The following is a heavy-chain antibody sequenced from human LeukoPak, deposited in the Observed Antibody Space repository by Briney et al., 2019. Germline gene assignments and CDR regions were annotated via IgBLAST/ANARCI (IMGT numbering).Heavy chain of an antibody. D-gene: IGHD5-24*01. CDR1: GYSFFSHYW. V-gene: IGHV5-51*01. CDR3: ARASRDGYNQNFDY. CDR2: LYPGDSDS. Sequence: GESPKISRYAYGYSFFSHYWIAWVRQIPGEALERIGILYPGDSDSRYSPSFQGQVTISADRSMSTAYLHWSSLKVSDTAMYYCARASRDGYNQNFDYWGQGTLVTVSS. J-gene: IGHJ4*02.